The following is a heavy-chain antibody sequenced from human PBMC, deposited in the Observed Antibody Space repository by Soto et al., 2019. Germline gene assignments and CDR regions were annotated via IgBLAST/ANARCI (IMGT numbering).Heavy chain of an antibody. CDR3: ARGSLLWFGELTWFDP. D-gene: IGHD3-10*01. CDR2: INHSGST. Sequence: SETLSLTCAVYGGSFSGYYWSWIRQPPGKGLEWIGEINHSGSTNYNPSLKSRVTISVDTSKNQFSLKLSPVTAADTAVYYCARGSLLWFGELTWFDPWGQGTLVTVSS. CDR1: GGSFSGYY. V-gene: IGHV4-34*01. J-gene: IGHJ5*02.